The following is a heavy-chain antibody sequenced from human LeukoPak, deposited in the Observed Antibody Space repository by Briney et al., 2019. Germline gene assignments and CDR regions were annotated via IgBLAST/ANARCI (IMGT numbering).Heavy chain of an antibody. CDR1: GYTFTGYY. CDR2: RNPNSGGT. CDR3: AGDRGCSYGYLPDY. V-gene: IGHV1-2*02. D-gene: IGHD5-18*01. J-gene: IGHJ4*02. Sequence: ASVTVSCKASGYTFTGYYFHWVRQPPGQGLEWMGWRNPNSGGTNYAQKFQGRLTITRDTSISTAYMELSRLRSDDTAVYYCAGDRGCSYGYLPDYWGQGTLVTVSS.